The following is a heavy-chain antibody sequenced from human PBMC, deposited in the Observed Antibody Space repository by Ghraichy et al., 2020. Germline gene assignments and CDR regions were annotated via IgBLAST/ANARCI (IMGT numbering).Heavy chain of an antibody. CDR3: ARDGAYYLFGMDV. Sequence: SQTLSLTCAVSGGSIINGGFRWTWIRQRPGQGLEWIGHIFYSGNSYYNPYLQSRLTMSVDTSKNQFSLELRSVTAADTAVYYCARDGAYYLFGMDVWGQGTTVTVSS. D-gene: IGHD3-10*01. V-gene: IGHV4-31*11. CDR2: IFYSGNS. J-gene: IGHJ6*02. CDR1: GGSIINGGFR.